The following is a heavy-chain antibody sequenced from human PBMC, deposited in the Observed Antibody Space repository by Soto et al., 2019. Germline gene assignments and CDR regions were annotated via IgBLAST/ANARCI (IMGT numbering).Heavy chain of an antibody. CDR3: ASEIVVGRKRYFDY. V-gene: IGHV3-48*03. J-gene: IGHJ4*02. CDR1: GFTFSSYE. Sequence: EVQLVESVGGLVQPGGSLRLSCAASGFTFSSYEMNWVRQAPGKGLEWVSYISSSGSTIYYADSVKGRFTISRDNAKYSLYLQMNSLRAEDTAVYYCASEIVVGRKRYFDYWGQGTLVTVSS. CDR2: ISSSGSTI. D-gene: IGHD2-2*01.